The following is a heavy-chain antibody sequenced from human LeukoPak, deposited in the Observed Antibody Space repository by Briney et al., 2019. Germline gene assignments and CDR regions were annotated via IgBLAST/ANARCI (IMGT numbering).Heavy chain of an antibody. CDR3: ARATRDCSSASCYNY. CDR2: MNPNSGNT. V-gene: IGHV1-8*01. J-gene: IGHJ4*02. Sequence: ASVKVSCKASGYAFTSCDINSVRQATGQGLEWMGWMNPNSGNTGYAQKFQGRVTMTRNTPISTAYMELSSQGSKDTVVYYCARATRDCSSASCYNYWGQGTLVTVSS. CDR1: GYAFTSCD. D-gene: IGHD2-2*02.